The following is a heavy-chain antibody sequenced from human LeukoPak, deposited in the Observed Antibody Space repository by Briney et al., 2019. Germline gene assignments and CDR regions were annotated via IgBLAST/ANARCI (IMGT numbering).Heavy chain of an antibody. CDR3: ARGGLWFGSLGLYFDY. CDR2: INAGNGNK. Sequence: ASVKVSCKASGYTFTSYAMHWVRQAPGQRLEWMGWINAGNGNKKYSQKFQGRVTITRDTSASTAYMELSSLRSEDAAVYYCARGGLWFGSLGLYFDYWGQGTLVTVSS. CDR1: GYTFTSYA. D-gene: IGHD3-10*01. J-gene: IGHJ4*02. V-gene: IGHV1-3*01.